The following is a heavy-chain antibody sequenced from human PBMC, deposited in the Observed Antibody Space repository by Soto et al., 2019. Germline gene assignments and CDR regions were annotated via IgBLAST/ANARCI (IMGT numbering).Heavy chain of an antibody. Sequence: QVQLQESGPGLVKPSETLSLTCTVSGGSVSSGSYYWSWIRQPPGKGLEWIGYIYYSGSTNYNPSLKSRATLSVDTSKNQSSLKLSAVPAADAAVYYCARSIVTARFFDIWGQGTMVTVSS. D-gene: IGHD2-21*02. J-gene: IGHJ3*02. V-gene: IGHV4-61*01. CDR1: GGSVSSGSYY. CDR2: IYYSGST. CDR3: ARSIVTARFFDI.